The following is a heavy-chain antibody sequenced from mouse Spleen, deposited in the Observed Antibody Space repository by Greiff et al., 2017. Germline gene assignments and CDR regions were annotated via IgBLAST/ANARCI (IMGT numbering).Heavy chain of an antibody. CDR2: INPGSGGT. Sequence: VQGVESGAELVRPGTSVKVSCKASGYAFTNYLIEWVKQRPGQGLEWIGVINPGSGGTNYNEKFKGKATLTADKSSSTAYMQLSSLTSEDSAVYFCARSGNTDWFAYWGQGTLVTVSA. D-gene: IGHD2-1*01. J-gene: IGHJ3*01. V-gene: IGHV1-54*01. CDR3: ARSGNTDWFAY. CDR1: GYAFTNYL.